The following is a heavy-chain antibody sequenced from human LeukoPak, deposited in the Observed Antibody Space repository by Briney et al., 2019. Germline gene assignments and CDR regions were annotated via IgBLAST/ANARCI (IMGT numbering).Heavy chain of an antibody. Sequence: SETLSLTCAVYGGSFSGYYWSWIRQPPGKGLEWIGEINHSGSTNYNPSLKSRVTISVDTSKNQFSLKLSSVTAADTAVYYCARVGGYCSGGSCYSVAHWFDPWGQGTLVTVSS. CDR3: ARVGGYCSGGSCYSVAHWFDP. CDR2: INHSGST. D-gene: IGHD2-15*01. V-gene: IGHV4-34*01. CDR1: GGSFSGYY. J-gene: IGHJ5*02.